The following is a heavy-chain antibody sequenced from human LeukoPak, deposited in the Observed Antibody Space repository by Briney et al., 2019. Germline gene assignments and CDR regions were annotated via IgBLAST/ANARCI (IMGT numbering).Heavy chain of an antibody. CDR2: IYYSGST. CDR1: GGSISSGGYY. CDR3: VRGGESSGWTFSLFDY. D-gene: IGHD6-19*01. J-gene: IGHJ4*02. Sequence: PSETLSLTCTVSGGSISSGGYYWSWIRQHPGKGLEWIGYIYYSGSTYYNPSLKSRVTISVDTSKNQFSLKLSSVTAADTAVYYCVRGGESSGWTFSLFDYWGQGTLVTVSS. V-gene: IGHV4-31*03.